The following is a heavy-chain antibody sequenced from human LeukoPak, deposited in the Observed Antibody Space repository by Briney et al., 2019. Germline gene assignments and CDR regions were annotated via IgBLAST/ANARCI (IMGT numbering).Heavy chain of an antibody. J-gene: IGHJ5*01. D-gene: IGHD1-26*01. V-gene: IGHV6-1*01. CDR3: ARLVGASWFDS. CDR1: GDSVSTNSAT. CDR2: TYYRSKWYN. Sequence: SQTLSLTCAISGDSVSTNSATWTWLRQSPSRGLEWLGRTYYRSKWYNDYAVSMKSRITINPDTSKNQFSLQLNSVTPEDTAVYYCARLVGASWFDSWGQGTPVTVSS.